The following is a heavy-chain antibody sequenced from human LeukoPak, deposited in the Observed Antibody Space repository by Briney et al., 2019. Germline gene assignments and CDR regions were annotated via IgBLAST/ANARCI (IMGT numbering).Heavy chain of an antibody. CDR1: GGTFSSYA. J-gene: IGHJ4*02. Sequence: GSSVKVSCKASGGTFSSYAISWVRQAPGQGLEWMGRIIPIFGTANYAQKFQGRVTITTDESTSTAYMELSSLRSEDTAVYYCATYYYDSSGYYYTFDYWGQGTLVTVSS. V-gene: IGHV1-69*05. D-gene: IGHD3-22*01. CDR2: IIPIFGTA. CDR3: ATYYYDSSGYYYTFDY.